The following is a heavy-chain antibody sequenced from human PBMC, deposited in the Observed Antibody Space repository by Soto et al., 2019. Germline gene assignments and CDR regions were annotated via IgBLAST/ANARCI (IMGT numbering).Heavy chain of an antibody. J-gene: IGHJ5*02. CDR2: IYHSGSS. CDR3: ARLSAAWFDP. Sequence: QVQLQESGPGLVKPSETLSLTCTVSGGSVSSGSYHWGWIRQPPGKVLEWIGDIYHSGSSNYNPSLKSRVTISVDTSKNQFSLSLTSVTAADTAVYYCARLSAAWFDPWGQGTLVTVAS. CDR1: GGSVSSGSYH. V-gene: IGHV4-61*01. D-gene: IGHD6-19*01.